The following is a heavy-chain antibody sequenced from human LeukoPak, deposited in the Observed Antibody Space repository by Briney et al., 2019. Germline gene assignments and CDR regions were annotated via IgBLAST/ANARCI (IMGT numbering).Heavy chain of an antibody. CDR2: ILYDGSNK. J-gene: IGHJ4*02. Sequence: GGSLRLSCAASGFIFSTYGMHWVRQAPGKGLEWVAAILYDGSNKYYVDSVKGRFTISRDNSKNTLYLQMNSLRAEDTAVYYCGAVEGSGSQGYFDYWGQGTLVTVSS. V-gene: IGHV3-30*03. CDR1: GFIFSTYG. D-gene: IGHD3-10*01. CDR3: GAVEGSGSQGYFDY.